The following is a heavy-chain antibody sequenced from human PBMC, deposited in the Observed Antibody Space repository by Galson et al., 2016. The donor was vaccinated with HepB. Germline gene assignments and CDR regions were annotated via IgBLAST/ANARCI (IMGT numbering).Heavy chain of an antibody. V-gene: IGHV2-5*02. J-gene: IGHJ4*02. D-gene: IGHD3-3*01. CDR1: GFSLSTSGVG. Sequence: PALVKPTQTLTLTCTFSGFSLSTSGVGVGWIRQPPGKALEWLAVIYWDDDKRHTPSLKSRLTITKDTSKNQVVLTMTNMDPVDTATYYCVHRHTYSYDFWSTYSPQYYFDYWGPGTLVTVSS. CDR2: IYWDDDK. CDR3: VHRHTYSYDFWSTYSPQYYFDY.